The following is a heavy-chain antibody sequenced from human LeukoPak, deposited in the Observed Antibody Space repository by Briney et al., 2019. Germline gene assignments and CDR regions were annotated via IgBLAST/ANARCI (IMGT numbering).Heavy chain of an antibody. CDR3: ARKYSRGGGYAFDI. Sequence: PSETLSLTCTVSGGSISSYDWSWIRQPPGKGLEWIGYIYYSGSTNYNPSLKSRVTISVDTSKNQFSLKLSSVTAADTAVYYCARKYSRGGGYAFDIWGQGTMVTVSS. V-gene: IGHV4-59*01. D-gene: IGHD6-6*01. CDR1: GGSISSYD. CDR2: IYYSGST. J-gene: IGHJ3*02.